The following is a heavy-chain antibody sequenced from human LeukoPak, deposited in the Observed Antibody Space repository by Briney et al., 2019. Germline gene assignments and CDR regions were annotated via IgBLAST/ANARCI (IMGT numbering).Heavy chain of an antibody. CDR2: ISANGGFI. CDR1: GFNFDDYA. J-gene: IGHJ3*02. Sequence: PGGSLRLSCAVSGFNFDDYAIHWVRQGPGKGLERVAGISANGGFISYGESVKGRFTISRDNPRNSVFLQMNFLRAEDMAMYFCTKEVQRWHSYFYRPSYALDIWGQGTMVSVSS. CDR3: TKEVQRWHSYFYRPSYALDI. D-gene: IGHD3-22*01. V-gene: IGHV3-9*03.